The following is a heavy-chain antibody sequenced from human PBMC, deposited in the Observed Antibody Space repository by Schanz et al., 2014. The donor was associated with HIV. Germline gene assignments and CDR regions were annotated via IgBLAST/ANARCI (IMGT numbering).Heavy chain of an antibody. CDR1: GFTFSTYA. J-gene: IGHJ4*02. CDR2: ITDDGGRT. Sequence: EVQLVESGGGLAKPGGSLRLSCAASGFTFSTYAMNWVRQAPGEGLEWVSSITDDGGRTDYADSVKGRFIISRDNSKNTLYLQMSDLKDEDTAVYYCAKDLRHTSGPFDYRGQGTLVTVSS. CDR3: AKDLRHTSGPFDY. V-gene: IGHV3-23*04. D-gene: IGHD6-19*01.